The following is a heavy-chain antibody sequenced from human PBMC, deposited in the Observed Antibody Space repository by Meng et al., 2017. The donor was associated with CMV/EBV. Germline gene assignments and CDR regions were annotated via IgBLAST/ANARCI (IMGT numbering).Heavy chain of an antibody. CDR3: AKPSGGSYYNSFDY. D-gene: IGHD1-26*01. CDR1: GFTFSSHG. J-gene: IGHJ4*02. CDR2: IRYDGSNK. Sequence: VPVGGAGGGGVQPGGSLRLSCAASGFTFSSHGMHWVRQAPGKGLEWVAFIRYDGSNKYYADSVKGRFTISRDNSKNTLYLQMNSLRAEDTAVYYCAKPSGGSYYNSFDYWGQGTLVTVSS. V-gene: IGHV3-30*02.